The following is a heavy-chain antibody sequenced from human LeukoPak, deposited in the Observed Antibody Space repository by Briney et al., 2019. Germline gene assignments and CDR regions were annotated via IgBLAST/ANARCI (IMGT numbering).Heavy chain of an antibody. CDR3: GRDVNWNQIDY. CDR2: INTDGRTT. V-gene: IGHV3-74*01. J-gene: IGHJ4*02. CDR1: GFSFNNHW. Sequence: GGSLRLSCAASGFSFNNHWMHWVRQAPGKGLVWISRINTDGRTTDYAGSVKGRFNISRDNAKNTLYLQMNSLRAEDTAVYYCGRDVNWNQIDYWGQGSLVTVSS. D-gene: IGHD1-20*01.